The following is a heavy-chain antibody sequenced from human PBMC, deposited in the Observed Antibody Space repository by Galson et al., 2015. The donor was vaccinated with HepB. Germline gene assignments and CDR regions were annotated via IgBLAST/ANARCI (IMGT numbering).Heavy chain of an antibody. J-gene: IGHJ6*03. CDR1: GFTFSSFA. Sequence: SLRLSCAASGFTFSSFAMSWVRQAPGKGLEWVSSISGNDGNTYYADSVKGRFTISRDNSKNTLYLQMNSLSAEDTGVYYCAKGGPARVGVAGRRLHYYYMDVWGKGTTVTVSS. V-gene: IGHV3-23*01. D-gene: IGHD6-19*01. CDR2: ISGNDGNT. CDR3: AKGGPARVGVAGRRLHYYYMDV.